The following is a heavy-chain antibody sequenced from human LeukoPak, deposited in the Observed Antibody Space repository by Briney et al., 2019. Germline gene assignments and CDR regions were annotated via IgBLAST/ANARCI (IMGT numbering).Heavy chain of an antibody. CDR1: GGSISSYY. V-gene: IGHV4-59*01. CDR2: IYYSGST. CDR3: ARCWGPFDY. D-gene: IGHD3-16*01. Sequence: SETLSLTCTVSGGSISSYYWSWIRQPPGKGLEWIGYIYYSGSTNYNPSLKSRVTISVDASKNQFSLKLSSVTAADTAVYYCARCWGPFDYWGQGTLVTVSS. J-gene: IGHJ4*02.